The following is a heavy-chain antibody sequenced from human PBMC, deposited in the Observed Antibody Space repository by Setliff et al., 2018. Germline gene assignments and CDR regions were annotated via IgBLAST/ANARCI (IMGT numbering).Heavy chain of an antibody. D-gene: IGHD3-10*01. J-gene: IGHJ5*02. CDR2: ISASGDTT. CDR3: ARDPFGNPVFDP. Sequence: GGSLRLSCAASGYTSSSYAMTWVRQAPGKGLEWVSIISASGDTTYYADSVKGRFTISRDNSKNTLYLQMGSLRAEDMAVYYCARDPFGNPVFDPWGQGTLVTVSS. V-gene: IGHV3-23*01. CDR1: GYTSSSYA.